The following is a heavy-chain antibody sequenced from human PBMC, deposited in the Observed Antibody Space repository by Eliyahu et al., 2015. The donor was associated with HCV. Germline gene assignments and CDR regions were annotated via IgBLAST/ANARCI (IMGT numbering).Heavy chain of an antibody. D-gene: IGHD3-10*01. J-gene: IGHJ6*03. CDR1: GFTFSKAW. Sequence: EVQLVESGGGLVKPGGSLRLSCAASGFTFSKAWMSWVRQAPGKGGQGIGRIKSKTDGGTTDYAAPVKGRFTISRDDSKSTLYLQMNSLKTEDTAVYYCTTGAPGGFDYYLDVWGQGTTVTVSS. CDR2: IKSKTDGGTT. CDR3: TTGAPGGFDYYLDV. V-gene: IGHV3-15*01.